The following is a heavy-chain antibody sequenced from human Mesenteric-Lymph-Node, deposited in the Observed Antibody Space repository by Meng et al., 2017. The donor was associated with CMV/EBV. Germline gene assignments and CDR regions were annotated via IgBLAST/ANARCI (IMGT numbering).Heavy chain of an antibody. CDR1: GFTFSSYE. Sequence: GESLKISCAASGFTFSSYEMNWVRQAPGKGLEWVSVIYSGGSTYYADSVKGRFTISRDNSKNTLYLQMNSLRAEDTAVYYCARDNRIAAAATGEGYYYYYGMDVWGQGTTVTVSS. CDR3: ARDNRIAAAATGEGYYYYYGMDV. CDR2: IYSGGST. V-gene: IGHV3-66*02. J-gene: IGHJ6*02. D-gene: IGHD6-13*01.